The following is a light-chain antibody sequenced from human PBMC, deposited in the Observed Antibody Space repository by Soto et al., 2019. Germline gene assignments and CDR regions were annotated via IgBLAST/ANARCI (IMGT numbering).Light chain of an antibody. Sequence: EIVLTQSPGTMCLSPGERATLTCRSSQSVSSYLAWYQQKPGQAPRLLIYDASNRATGIPARFSGSGSGTDFTLTISSLQPEDFATYYCQQSYSTPWTFGQGTKVDIK. CDR3: QQSYSTPWT. J-gene: IGKJ1*01. CDR1: QSVSSY. CDR2: DAS. V-gene: IGKV3-11*01.